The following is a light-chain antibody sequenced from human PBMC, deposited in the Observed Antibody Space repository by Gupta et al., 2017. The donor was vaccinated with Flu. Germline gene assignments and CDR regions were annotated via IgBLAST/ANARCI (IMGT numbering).Light chain of an antibody. CDR1: QSVSSN. CDR3: QQYNNWPPWT. CDR2: GAS. V-gene: IGKV3-15*01. Sequence: ATLSVSPGERATLSCRASQSVSSNLAWYQQKPGQAPRLLIYGASTRATGIPARFSGSGTGTEFTLTISSLQSEDFAVYYCQQYNNWPPWTFGQGTKVEIK. J-gene: IGKJ1*01.